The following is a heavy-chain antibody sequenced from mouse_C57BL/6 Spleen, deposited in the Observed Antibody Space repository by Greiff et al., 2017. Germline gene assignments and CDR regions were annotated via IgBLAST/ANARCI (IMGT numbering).Heavy chain of an antibody. CDR3: TGAHHIDD. Sequence: QVQLQQSVAELVRPGASVTLSCKASGYTFTDYEMHWVKQTPVHGLEWIGAIDPETGGTAYNQKFKGKAILTADKSSSTASMELRSLTSEDSAVYYCTGAHHIDDWGQGTTRTVSS. V-gene: IGHV1-15*01. J-gene: IGHJ2*01. CDR1: GYTFTDYE. CDR2: IDPETGGT. D-gene: IGHD6-1*01.